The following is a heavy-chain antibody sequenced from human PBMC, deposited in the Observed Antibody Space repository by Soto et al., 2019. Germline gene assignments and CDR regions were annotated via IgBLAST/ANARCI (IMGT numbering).Heavy chain of an antibody. V-gene: IGHV3-23*01. CDR1: GFTFSSYA. J-gene: IGHJ6*02. Sequence: GGSLRLSCAASGFTFSSYAMSWVRQAPGKGLEWVSAISGSGGSTYYADYVKGRFTISRDNSKNTLYLQMNSLRAEDTAVYYCANRYNSGSYYPYGYYYYGMDVWGQGTTVTVSS. CDR3: ANRYNSGSYYPYGYYYYGMDV. CDR2: ISGSGGST. D-gene: IGHD1-26*01.